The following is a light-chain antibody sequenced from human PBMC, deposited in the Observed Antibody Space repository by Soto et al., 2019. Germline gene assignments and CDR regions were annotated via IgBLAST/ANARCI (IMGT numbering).Light chain of an antibody. CDR3: VSYTSSTTYV. Sequence: QSVLTQPASVSDSPGQSITISCTGTSSDVGGSNFVSWYQQHPGKPPKLSLYDVANRPSGVSNRFPGSKSGSTGSPIISRLQTEDEADYYCVSYTSSTTYVFGTGTKVTVL. CDR2: DVA. V-gene: IGLV2-14*03. CDR1: SSDVGGSNF. J-gene: IGLJ1*01.